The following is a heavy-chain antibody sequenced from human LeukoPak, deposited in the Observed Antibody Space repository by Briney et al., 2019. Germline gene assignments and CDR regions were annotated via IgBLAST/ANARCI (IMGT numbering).Heavy chain of an antibody. CDR3: VRGRDYDYISGTHQYWDFDF. CDR1: GFPFNSYN. D-gene: IGHD3-16*01. V-gene: IGHV3-21*06. CDR2: ISSSGSFI. J-gene: IGHJ4*02. Sequence: GGSLRLSCAASGFPFNSYNMNWVRQSPGKGLEWVFSISSSGSFIYYADSLKSRITISRDNAKNSLFLQMSNLRVDDTAVYYCVRGRDYDYISGTHQYWDFDFWGQGTLVTVSS.